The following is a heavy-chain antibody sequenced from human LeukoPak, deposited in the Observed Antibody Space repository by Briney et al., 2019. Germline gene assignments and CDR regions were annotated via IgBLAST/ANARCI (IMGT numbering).Heavy chain of an antibody. J-gene: IGHJ3*02. D-gene: IGHD1-26*01. CDR3: ARDRGSGSYSGDAFDI. V-gene: IGHV4-4*02. CDR2: IYHSGST. CDR1: GGSISSSNW. Sequence: SETLSLTCAVSGGSISSSNWWSWVRQPPGKGLEWIGEIYHSGSTNYNPSLKSRVTISVDTSKNQFSLKLSSVTAADTAVYYCARDRGSGSYSGDAFDIWGQGTMVTVSS.